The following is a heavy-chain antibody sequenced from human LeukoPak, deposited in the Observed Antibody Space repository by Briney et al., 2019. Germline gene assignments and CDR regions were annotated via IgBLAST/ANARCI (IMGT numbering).Heavy chain of an antibody. D-gene: IGHD3-16*01. CDR1: GGSISSSSYY. CDR3: ARNADWTIGGHDAFDI. J-gene: IGHJ3*02. V-gene: IGHV4-39*07. Sequence: SETLSLTCTVSGGSISSSSYYWGWIRQPPGKGLEWIGSIYYSGSTYYNPSLKSRVTISVDTSKNQFSLKLSSVTAADTAVYYCARNADWTIGGHDAFDIWGQGTMVTVSS. CDR2: IYYSGST.